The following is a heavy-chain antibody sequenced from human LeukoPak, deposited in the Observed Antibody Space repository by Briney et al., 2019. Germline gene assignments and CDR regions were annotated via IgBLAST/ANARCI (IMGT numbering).Heavy chain of an antibody. CDR3: AKVRHITMIVVVINNY. J-gene: IGHJ4*02. D-gene: IGHD3-22*01. CDR2: IRYDGSNK. V-gene: IGHV3-30*02. Sequence: GGSLRLSCAASGFTFSSYGMHWVRQAPGKGLEWVAFIRYDGSNKYYADSVKGRFTISRDNSKNTLYQQMNSLRAEDTAVYYCAKVRHITMIVVVINNYWGQGTLVTVSS. CDR1: GFTFSSYG.